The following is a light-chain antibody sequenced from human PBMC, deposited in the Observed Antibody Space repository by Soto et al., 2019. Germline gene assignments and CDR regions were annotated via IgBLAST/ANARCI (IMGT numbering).Light chain of an antibody. J-gene: IGLJ1*01. V-gene: IGLV1-47*01. CDR2: MTN. CDR3: AAWDDRLGVYV. Sequence: QTVLTQPPSASGTPGQTVTISCSGGWYNIGKNLGYWYQQLPGTAPKLLIYMTNQRPSGVPDRFSGSKSGSSASLAVSGLRSEDEADYYCAAWDDRLGVYVFGTGTKLTVL. CDR1: WYNIGKNL.